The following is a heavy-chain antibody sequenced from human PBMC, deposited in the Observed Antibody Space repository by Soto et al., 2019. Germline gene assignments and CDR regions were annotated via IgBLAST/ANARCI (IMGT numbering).Heavy chain of an antibody. Sequence: QVQLQQSGPGLVRPSETLSLTCTASSGSISNHYLNWIRQTPGKGLEWIGYIHYSGSTNYNPSLKSRITISVDTSKNQFSLKMDSVTASDTAVYYCATGTGWLTDDWGQGTLVTVSS. D-gene: IGHD6-19*01. CDR1: SGSISNHY. J-gene: IGHJ4*02. V-gene: IGHV4-59*08. CDR2: IHYSGST. CDR3: ATGTGWLTDD.